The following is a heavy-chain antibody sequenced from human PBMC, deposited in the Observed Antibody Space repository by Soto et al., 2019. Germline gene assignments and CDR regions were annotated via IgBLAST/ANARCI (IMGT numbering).Heavy chain of an antibody. J-gene: IGHJ4*02. CDR2: IYYSGST. CDR1: GGSISSGGYY. Sequence: QVQLQESGPGLVKPSQTLSLTCTVSGGSISSGGYYWSWIRQHPGKGLEWIGYIYYSGSTYYNPSLKSRVTISVDTSKNQFSLKLSSVTAADTAVYYCARSMVFGQLLVPAAPPDFDCWGQGTLVTVSS. CDR3: ARSMVFGQLLVPAAPPDFDC. D-gene: IGHD2-2*01. V-gene: IGHV4-31*03.